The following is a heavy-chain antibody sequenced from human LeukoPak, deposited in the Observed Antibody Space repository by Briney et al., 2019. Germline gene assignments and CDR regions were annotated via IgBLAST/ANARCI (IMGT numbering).Heavy chain of an antibody. CDR2: IWFDGSNQ. CDR3: ARGLGYSYGFGIDY. J-gene: IGHJ4*02. Sequence: GGSLRLSCAASGFIFSSYAMHWVRRAPGKGPEWVAIIWFDGSNQYYAESVEGRFTVSRDNSKNTLYLQMNSLRAEDTAVYSCARGLGYSYGFGIDYWGQGTLVIASS. CDR1: GFIFSSYA. D-gene: IGHD5-18*01. V-gene: IGHV3-33*01.